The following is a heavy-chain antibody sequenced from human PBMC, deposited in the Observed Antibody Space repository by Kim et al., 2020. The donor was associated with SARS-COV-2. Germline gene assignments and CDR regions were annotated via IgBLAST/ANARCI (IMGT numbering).Heavy chain of an antibody. CDR1: GFTVSTNN. J-gene: IGHJ4*02. CDR2: IYSAGST. Sequence: GGSLRLSCVASGFTVSTNNMNWVRQAPGKGLEWVSLIYSAGSTYYADSVTGRFTISRDNSKNTLYLKMNSLRAEDTAMYYCAREGAVAGHIDYWGQGTLVTVST. V-gene: IGHV3-53*01. D-gene: IGHD6-19*01. CDR3: AREGAVAGHIDY.